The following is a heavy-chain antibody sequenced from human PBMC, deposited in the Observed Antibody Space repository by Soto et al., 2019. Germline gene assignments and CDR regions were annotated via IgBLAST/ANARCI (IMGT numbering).Heavy chain of an antibody. D-gene: IGHD3-10*02. CDR2: IIPIFGTA. Sequence: PVKVSCKASGGTFSSSAISWVRQAPGQGLEWMGGIIPIFGTANYAQKFQGRVTITADKSTSTAYMELSSLRSEDTAVYYFARPVYGGFDYCGQGPLVTVSS. V-gene: IGHV1-69*06. CDR3: ARPVYGGFDY. CDR1: GGTFSSSA. J-gene: IGHJ4*02.